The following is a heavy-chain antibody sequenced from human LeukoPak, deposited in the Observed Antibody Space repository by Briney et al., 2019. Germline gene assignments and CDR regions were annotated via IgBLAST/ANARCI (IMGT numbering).Heavy chain of an antibody. CDR1: GGSISSSY. Sequence: PWETLSLTCTVSGGSISSSYWSWIRQPPGKGLEWIGFIYYSGNTHYNPSLKRRGTISVATSKTLFPLKLSSVTAADTAVYYCAKTNWGAFDIWGQGTMVTVSS. J-gene: IGHJ3*02. D-gene: IGHD7-27*01. CDR2: IYYSGNT. CDR3: AKTNWGAFDI. V-gene: IGHV4-59*03.